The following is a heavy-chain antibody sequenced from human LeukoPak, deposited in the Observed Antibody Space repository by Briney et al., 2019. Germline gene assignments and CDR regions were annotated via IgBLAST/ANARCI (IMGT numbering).Heavy chain of an antibody. CDR1: GFTFSSYA. CDR3: AKVRSSWPRPTYYGMDV. Sequence: PGGSLRLSCAASGFTFSSYAMSWVRQAPGKGLEWVSAISGSGGSTYYADSVKGRFTISRDNSKNTLFLQMNSLGAEDTAVYYCAKVRSSWPRPTYYGMDVWGQGTTVTVSS. J-gene: IGHJ6*02. CDR2: ISGSGGST. D-gene: IGHD6-13*01. V-gene: IGHV3-23*01.